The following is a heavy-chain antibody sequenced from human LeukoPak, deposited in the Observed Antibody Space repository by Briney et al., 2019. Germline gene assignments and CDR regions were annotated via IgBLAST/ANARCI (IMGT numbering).Heavy chain of an antibody. J-gene: IGHJ1*01. CDR2: ISSSSSYI. Sequence: GGSLRLSCAASGFTFSSYSMNWVRQAPGKGLEWVSSISSSSSYIYYADSVKGRFTISRDNAKNSLYLQMNSLRAEDTAVYYCARDRTAAAGTWDFQHWGQGTLVTVSS. CDR1: GFTFSSYS. V-gene: IGHV3-21*01. D-gene: IGHD6-13*01. CDR3: ARDRTAAAGTWDFQH.